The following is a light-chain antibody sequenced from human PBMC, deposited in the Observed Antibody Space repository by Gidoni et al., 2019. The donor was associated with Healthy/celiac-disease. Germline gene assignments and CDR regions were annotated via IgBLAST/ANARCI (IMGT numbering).Light chain of an antibody. J-gene: IGKJ4*01. Sequence: AIQFTLSPSSLSASVGDRVTITCRASQSISSALAWYQQKPGKAPKLLIYDASRLESGVPSRFSGSGSGTDFTITISSLQPEDFANYYCQQFNSYPHIFGGGTKVEIK. V-gene: IGKV1-13*02. CDR2: DAS. CDR3: QQFNSYPHI. CDR1: QSISSA.